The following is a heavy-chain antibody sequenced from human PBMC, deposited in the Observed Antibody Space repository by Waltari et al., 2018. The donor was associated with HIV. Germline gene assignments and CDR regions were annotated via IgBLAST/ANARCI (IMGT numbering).Heavy chain of an antibody. Sequence: EVQLVESGGGLVKPGGSLRLSCAASGLTLSNAWMSRVRQAPGKGLHWVGRIKSKTDGGTEDYAAPVKGRFTISRDDSKNILYLQMNSLKTEDTAVYYCYGFVWGQGTLVTVSS. D-gene: IGHD3-10*01. CDR1: GLTLSNAW. J-gene: IGHJ4*02. CDR3: YGFV. CDR2: IKSKTDGGTE. V-gene: IGHV3-15*01.